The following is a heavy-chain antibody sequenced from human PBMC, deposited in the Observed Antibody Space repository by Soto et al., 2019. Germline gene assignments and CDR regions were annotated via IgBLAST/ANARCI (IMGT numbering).Heavy chain of an antibody. Sequence: GSLRLSCAASGFTFSSYAMSWVRQAPGKGLEWVSAISGSGGSTYYADSVKGRFTISRDNSKNTLYLQMNSLRAEDTAVYYCAKDWHIVVVTAIPMDVWGQGTTVTVSS. CDR3: AKDWHIVVVTAIPMDV. CDR2: ISGSGGST. J-gene: IGHJ6*02. CDR1: GFTFSSYA. V-gene: IGHV3-23*01. D-gene: IGHD2-21*02.